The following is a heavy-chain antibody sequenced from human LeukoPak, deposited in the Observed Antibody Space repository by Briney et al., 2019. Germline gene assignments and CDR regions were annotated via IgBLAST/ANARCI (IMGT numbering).Heavy chain of an antibody. V-gene: IGHV4-39*01. CDR3: ARGPVLRYFDWLQRVNWFDP. CDR2: IYYSGST. Sequence: PSATLSLTCTVSGGSISSSSYYWGWIRQPPGKGLEWIGSIYYSGSTYYNPSLKSRVTISVDTSKNQFSLKLSSVTAADTAVYYCARGPVLRYFDWLQRVNWFDPWGQGTLVTVSS. CDR1: GGSISSSSYY. J-gene: IGHJ5*02. D-gene: IGHD3-9*01.